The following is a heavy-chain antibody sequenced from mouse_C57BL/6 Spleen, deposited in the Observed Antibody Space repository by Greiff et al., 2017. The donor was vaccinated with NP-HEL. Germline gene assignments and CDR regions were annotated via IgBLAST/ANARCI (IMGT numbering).Heavy chain of an antibody. CDR2: INPYNGGT. D-gene: IGHD1-1*01. CDR3: AREVITTVDCFDY. J-gene: IGHJ2*01. CDR1: GYTFTDYY. Sequence: EVQLQQSGPVLVKPGASVKMSCKASGYTFTDYYMNWVKQSHGKSLEWIGVINPYNGGTSYNQKFKGKATLTVDKSSSTAYMELNSLTSEDSAVYYCAREVITTVDCFDYWGQGTTLTVSS. V-gene: IGHV1-19*01.